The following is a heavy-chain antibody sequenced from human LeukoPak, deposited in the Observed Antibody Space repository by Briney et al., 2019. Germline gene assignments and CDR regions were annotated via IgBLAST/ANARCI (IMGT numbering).Heavy chain of an antibody. CDR2: TYHSGST. CDR1: GGSISSGGYS. D-gene: IGHD3-22*01. CDR3: AGTYYFDSSGHYFGGNGFDI. J-gene: IGHJ3*02. Sequence: SQTLSLTCAVSGGSISSGGYSWSWIRQPPGKGLEWIGYTYHSGSTYYNPSLKSRVTISVDRSKNQFSLKLSSVTAADTAVYYCAGTYYFDSSGHYFGGNGFDIWGQGTMVTVSS. V-gene: IGHV4-30-2*01.